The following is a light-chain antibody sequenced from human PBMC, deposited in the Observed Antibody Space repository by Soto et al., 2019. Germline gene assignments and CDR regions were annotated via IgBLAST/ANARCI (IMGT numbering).Light chain of an antibody. J-gene: IGKJ4*01. CDR1: QSISSW. CDR3: QQSYSTPLT. V-gene: IGKV1-5*01. CDR2: DAS. Sequence: DIQMTQSPSTLSASVGDRVTITCRASQSISSWLAWYQQKPGKAPKLLIYDASNLESGVPSRFSGSGSGTEFTLTISSLQPDDFATYYCQQSYSTPLTFGGGTKVDIK.